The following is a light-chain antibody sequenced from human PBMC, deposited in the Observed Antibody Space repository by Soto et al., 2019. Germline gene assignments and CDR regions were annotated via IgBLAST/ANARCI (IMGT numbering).Light chain of an antibody. CDR2: DAS. V-gene: IGKV1-33*01. CDR3: QQYDNLPLT. Sequence: DSQMTQSHSSLSASVGDRVTITCQASQDITYSLNWYQQKPGKAPKVLIYDASILETGVPSRFSGSGSGTDFTFTISSLQPEDVATYYCQQYDNLPLTFGPGTTVDIE. J-gene: IGKJ3*01. CDR1: QDITYS.